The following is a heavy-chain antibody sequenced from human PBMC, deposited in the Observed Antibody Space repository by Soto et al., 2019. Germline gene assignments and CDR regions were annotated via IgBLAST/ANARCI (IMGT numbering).Heavy chain of an antibody. CDR1: GFTFSNYA. J-gene: IGHJ4*02. CDR2: IGASGAGT. D-gene: IGHD3-3*01. Sequence: EVQLLESGGGLVQPGGSLRLSCAGSGFTFSNYAMSWVRQAPGTGLEWVSGIGASGAGTYYADSVKGRFTISRDNAKNSLYLQMNSLRAEDTAVYYCARGTYDFWSAPGNWGQGTLVTVSS. CDR3: ARGTYDFWSAPGN. V-gene: IGHV3-23*01.